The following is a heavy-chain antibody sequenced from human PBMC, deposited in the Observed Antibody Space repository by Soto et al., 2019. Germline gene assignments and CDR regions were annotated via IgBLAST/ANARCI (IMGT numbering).Heavy chain of an antibody. V-gene: IGHV3-48*02. CDR1: GFTFSSYS. D-gene: IGHD5-12*01. Sequence: AGGSVRLSXAASGFTFSSYSMNWVRQAPGKGLEWVSYISSSSSTIYYADSVKGRFTISRDNAKNSLYLQMNSLRDEDTAVYYCARDRDGYHPALPDYWGQGTLVTVSS. CDR3: ARDRDGYHPALPDY. CDR2: ISSSSSTI. J-gene: IGHJ4*02.